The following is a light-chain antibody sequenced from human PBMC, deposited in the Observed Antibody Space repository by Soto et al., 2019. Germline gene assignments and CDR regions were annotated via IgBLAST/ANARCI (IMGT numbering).Light chain of an antibody. V-gene: IGKV3-11*01. CDR2: TAS. CDR3: QERGRWPRAT. CDR1: QNVGLN. J-gene: IGKJ4*01. Sequence: PGESATLSCRASQNVGLNFAWYQQKSGQPPRLLIHTASSRATGIPAMFSGSGSRTDFTLTISSLEPEDIAVYYCQERGRWPRATFGGGTKVEMK.